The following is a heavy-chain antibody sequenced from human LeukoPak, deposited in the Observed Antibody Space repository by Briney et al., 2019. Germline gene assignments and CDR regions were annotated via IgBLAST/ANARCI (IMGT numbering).Heavy chain of an antibody. CDR2: IIPIFGTA. J-gene: IGHJ6*02. V-gene: IGHV1-69*13. D-gene: IGHD6-13*01. CDR1: GGTFSSYA. Sequence: GASVKVSCKASGGTFSSYAISWVRQAPGQGLEWMGGIIPIFGTANYAQKFQGRVTITADESTSTAYMELSSLRSEDTAVYYCARDIGSIAAGRDYYYYYGMDVWGQGTTVTVSS. CDR3: ARDIGSIAAGRDYYYYYGMDV.